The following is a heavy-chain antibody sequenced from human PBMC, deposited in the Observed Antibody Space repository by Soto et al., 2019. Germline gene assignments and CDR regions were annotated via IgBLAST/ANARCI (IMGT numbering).Heavy chain of an antibody. CDR1: GGSISSFY. CDR2: IYSGGRN. D-gene: IGHD6-13*01. Sequence: SETLSLTCTVSGGSISSFYCIWIRHPAVKGLEWIGRIYSGGRNNYNPSLKSRVTMSVDTSKNQFSLRLSSVTAADTAMYYCARGSSRWDYWGQGTLVTVSS. V-gene: IGHV4-4*07. J-gene: IGHJ4*02. CDR3: ARGSSRWDY.